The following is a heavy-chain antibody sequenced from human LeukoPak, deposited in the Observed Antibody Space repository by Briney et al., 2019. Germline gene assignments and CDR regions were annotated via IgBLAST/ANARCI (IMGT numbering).Heavy chain of an antibody. Sequence: PGGSLRLSCAASGFTFSSYWMSWVRQAPGKGLEWVANIKQDGSEKYYVDSVKGRFTISRDNAKNSLYLQMNSLRAEDTAVYCCARDMWQWLASFDYWGQGTLVTVSS. CDR2: IKQDGSEK. J-gene: IGHJ4*02. D-gene: IGHD6-19*01. V-gene: IGHV3-7*01. CDR1: GFTFSSYW. CDR3: ARDMWQWLASFDY.